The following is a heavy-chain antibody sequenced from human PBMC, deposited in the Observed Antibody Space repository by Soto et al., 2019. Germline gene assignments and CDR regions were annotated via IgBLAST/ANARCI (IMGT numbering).Heavy chain of an antibody. CDR2: INPSGGST. CDR3: ARGINWNDPGLDV. D-gene: IGHD1-1*01. V-gene: IGHV1-46*03. Sequence: QVQLVQSGAEVKKPGASVKVSCKASGYTFTSYYMHWVRQAPGQGLEWMGIINPSGGSTSYAQKFLGRVTMTRVTSTSTVLLELSSLRCEDTAVDYCARGINWNDPGLDVWGKGTSVTVT. J-gene: IGHJ6*03. CDR1: GYTFTSYY.